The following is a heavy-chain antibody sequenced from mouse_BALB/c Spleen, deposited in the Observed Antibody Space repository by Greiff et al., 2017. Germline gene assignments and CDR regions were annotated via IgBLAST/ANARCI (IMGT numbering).Heavy chain of an antibody. CDR2: ISSGSSTI. Sequence: EVKLVESGGGLVQPGGSRKLSCAASGFTFSSFGMHWVRQAPEKGLEWVAYISSGSSTIYYADTVKGRFTISRDNPKNTLFLQMTSLRSEDTAMYYCARFAYRYDGFAYWGQGTLVTVSA. J-gene: IGHJ3*01. CDR1: GFTFSSFG. V-gene: IGHV5-17*02. D-gene: IGHD2-14*01. CDR3: ARFAYRYDGFAY.